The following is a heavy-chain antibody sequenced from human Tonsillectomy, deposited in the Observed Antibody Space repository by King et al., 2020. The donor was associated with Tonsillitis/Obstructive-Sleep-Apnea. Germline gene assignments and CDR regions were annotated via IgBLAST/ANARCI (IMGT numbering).Heavy chain of an antibody. CDR3: ARGKDTATANLDS. D-gene: IGHD5-18*01. CDR2: ISDVGRNK. CDR1: GFTFTDYA. Sequence: VQLVESGGGVVQPGRSLRLSCAASGFTFTDYAMHWVRQAPGKGLEWVALISDVGRNKYYADSVRGRFTISRDTSKNTLYLQMNDLRAEDTAVYYCARGKDTATANLDSWGQGTLVSVSS. V-gene: IGHV3-30*01. J-gene: IGHJ4*02.